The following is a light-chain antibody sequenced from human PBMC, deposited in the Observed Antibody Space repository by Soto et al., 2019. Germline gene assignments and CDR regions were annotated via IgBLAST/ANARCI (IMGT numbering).Light chain of an antibody. Sequence: ESVLTQSPGTLSLSPGERATLSCRASQSVSSSYLAWYQQKPGQAPRLLIYGASSRATGIPDRFSGSGSGTDFTLTISRLEPEDFAVYYCPQYGTSEIIFGQGTRLEI. CDR3: PQYGTSEII. CDR2: GAS. V-gene: IGKV3-20*01. CDR1: QSVSSSY. J-gene: IGKJ5*01.